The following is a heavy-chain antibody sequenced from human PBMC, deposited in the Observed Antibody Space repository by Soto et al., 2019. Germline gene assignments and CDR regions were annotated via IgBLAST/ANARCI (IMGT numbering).Heavy chain of an antibody. V-gene: IGHV3-66*01. J-gene: IGHJ6*03. D-gene: IGHD2-2*01. CDR3: ARDLRCSSTSCYYYYYYYMDV. CDR1: GFTVSSNY. CDR2: IYSGGST. Sequence: GGSLRLSCAASGFTVSSNYMSWVRQAPGKGLEWVSVIYSGGSTYYADSVKGRFTISRDNSKNTLYLQMNSLRAEDTAVYYCARDLRCSSTSCYYYYYYYMDVWGKGTTVTVSS.